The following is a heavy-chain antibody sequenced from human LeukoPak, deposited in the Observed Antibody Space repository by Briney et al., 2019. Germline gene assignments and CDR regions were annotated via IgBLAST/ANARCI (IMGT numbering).Heavy chain of an antibody. J-gene: IGHJ4*02. V-gene: IGHV1-2*02. Sequence: ASVKVSCKASGYTFTGYYMHWVRQAPGQGLEWMGWINPNSGGTNYAQKFQGRVTMTEDTSTDTAYMELSSLRSEDTAVYYCAYSSATMVRGVPSLDYWGQGTLVTVSS. D-gene: IGHD3-10*01. CDR2: INPNSGGT. CDR3: AYSSATMVRGVPSLDY. CDR1: GYTFTGYY.